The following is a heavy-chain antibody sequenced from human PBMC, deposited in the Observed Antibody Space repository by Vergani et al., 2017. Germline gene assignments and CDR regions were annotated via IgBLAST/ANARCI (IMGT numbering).Heavy chain of an antibody. J-gene: IGHJ5*02. V-gene: IGHV4-38-2*01. CDR1: GYSISSGYY. Sequence: QVQLQESGPGLVKPSETLSLTCAVSGYSISSGYYWGWIRQPPGKGLEWIGSIYHSGSTYYNPSLKSRVTISVDTSKNQFSLKLSSVTAADTAVYYCARTPTVSASFDPWGQGTLVTVSS. D-gene: IGHD4-17*01. CDR2: IYHSGST. CDR3: ARTPTVSASFDP.